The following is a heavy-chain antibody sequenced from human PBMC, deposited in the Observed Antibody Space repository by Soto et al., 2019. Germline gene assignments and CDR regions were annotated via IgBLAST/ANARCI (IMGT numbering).Heavy chain of an antibody. Sequence: QVQLVQSGAEVKKPGSSVKVSCKASGGTFSSYAISWVRQAPGQGLEWMGGIIPIFGTANYAQKFQGRVTITADKSTSTSYMELRSLRSKDTAVYYCARYYYGSGSYYQGGMDVWGQGTTVTVSS. V-gene: IGHV1-69*06. CDR2: IIPIFGTA. CDR3: ARYYYGSGSYYQGGMDV. D-gene: IGHD3-10*01. J-gene: IGHJ6*02. CDR1: GGTFSSYA.